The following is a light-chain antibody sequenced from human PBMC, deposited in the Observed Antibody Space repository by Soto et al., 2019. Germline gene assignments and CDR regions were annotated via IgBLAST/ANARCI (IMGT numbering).Light chain of an antibody. Sequence: EIVLTQSPGTLSLSPGERATLSCSASQSVSNNYLAWYQQKPGQAPRLLIYGASNRATGIPDRFSGSGSGTDFTLTISRLEPEDFAVDYCQQYGSSGTFGQGNKVEIK. CDR2: GAS. CDR3: QQYGSSGT. V-gene: IGKV3-20*01. J-gene: IGKJ1*01. CDR1: QSVSNNY.